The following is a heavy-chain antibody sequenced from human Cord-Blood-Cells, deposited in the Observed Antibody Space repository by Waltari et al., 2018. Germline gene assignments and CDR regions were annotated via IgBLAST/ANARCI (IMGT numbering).Heavy chain of an antibody. Sequence: EVQLVESGGGLVQPGGSLRLSCAASGFTFSSYWMHWVRQAPGKGLVWVSRINSDGSSTSYADSVKARFTISRDNAKNTLYLQMNSLRAEDTAVYYCAIWQNHGVDFDYWGQGTLVTVSS. CDR1: GFTFSSYW. D-gene: IGHD3-16*01. CDR3: AIWQNHGVDFDY. CDR2: INSDGSST. V-gene: IGHV3-74*01. J-gene: IGHJ4*02.